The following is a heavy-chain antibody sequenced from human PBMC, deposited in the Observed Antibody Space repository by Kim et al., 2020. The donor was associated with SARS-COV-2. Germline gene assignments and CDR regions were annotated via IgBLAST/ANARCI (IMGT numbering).Heavy chain of an antibody. V-gene: IGHV3-33*01. CDR2: IWYDGSNK. D-gene: IGHD3-10*01. J-gene: IGHJ4*02. Sequence: GGSLRLSCAASGFSFRSYGMHWVRQGPGKGLEWVAVIWYDGSNKYYADSVKGRFTISRDNSKNTLYLQMNSLRAEDTAVYYCASLGGVRPFDYWGQGTL. CDR3: ASLGGVRPFDY. CDR1: GFSFRSYG.